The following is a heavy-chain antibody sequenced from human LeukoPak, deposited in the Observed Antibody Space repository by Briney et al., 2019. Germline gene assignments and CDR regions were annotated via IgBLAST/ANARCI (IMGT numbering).Heavy chain of an antibody. CDR1: GFTFSSYA. CDR2: ISYDGSNK. CDR3: AKVPRGY. J-gene: IGHJ4*02. D-gene: IGHD3-10*01. Sequence: PGRSLRLSCAASGFTFSSYAMHWVRQAPGKGLEWVAVISYDGSNKYYADSVKGRFTISRDNSKNTLYLQMNSLRAEDTAVYYCAKVPRGYWGQGTLVTVSS. V-gene: IGHV3-30*04.